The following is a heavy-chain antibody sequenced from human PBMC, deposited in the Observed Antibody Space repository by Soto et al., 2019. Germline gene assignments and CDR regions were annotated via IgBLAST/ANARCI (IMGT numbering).Heavy chain of an antibody. J-gene: IGHJ4*02. D-gene: IGHD1-20*01. Sequence: ASETLSLTCAVSGGSISSSYWWSWVRQPPGKGLEWIGEIYHSGSTNYNPSLKSRVTISVDKSKNQFSLKLSSVTAADTAVYYCARWGAYNWNDPGYRGQGTLVTVSS. CDR1: GGSISSSYW. CDR2: IYHSGST. CDR3: ARWGAYNWNDPGY. V-gene: IGHV4-4*02.